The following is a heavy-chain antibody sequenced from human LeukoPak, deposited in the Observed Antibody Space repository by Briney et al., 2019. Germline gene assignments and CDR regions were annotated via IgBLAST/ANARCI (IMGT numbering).Heavy chain of an antibody. CDR1: GFTFSSYT. CDR2: ITTGGPNT. Sequence: GGSLRLSCTASGFTFSSYTMSWVRQAPGKGLKWVSTITTGGPNTYYADSVKGRFTVSRDDSKNTLYLQMNSLRAEDTAVYYCAKDGGLWVSAHWGGSWGRGTLVTVSS. CDR3: AKDGGLWVSAHWGGS. D-gene: IGHD7-27*01. V-gene: IGHV3-23*01. J-gene: IGHJ5*02.